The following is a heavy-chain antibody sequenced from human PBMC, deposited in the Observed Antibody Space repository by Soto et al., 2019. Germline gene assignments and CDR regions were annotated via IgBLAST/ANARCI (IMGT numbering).Heavy chain of an antibody. CDR1: GFPFRNYA. J-gene: IGHJ4*02. D-gene: IGHD6-19*01. Sequence: PGGSLRLSCATSGFPFRNYAMSWVRQPPGKGLEWVSAIDGSGDSTYYADSVKGRFTISRDNSGNTLYLQMDSLRAEDTAVYFCAKDRGWTYYFDYWGQGALVTVSS. V-gene: IGHV3-23*01. CDR3: AKDRGWTYYFDY. CDR2: IDGSGDST.